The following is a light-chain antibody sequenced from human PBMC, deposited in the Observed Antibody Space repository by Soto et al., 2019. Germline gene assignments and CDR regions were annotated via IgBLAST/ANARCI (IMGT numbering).Light chain of an antibody. CDR2: SAS. CDR1: RGISSY. V-gene: IGKV1-9*01. J-gene: IGKJ5*01. Sequence: IQLTQSPSSLSASVGDRVTITCQASRGISSYLAWYQQKPGKAPKLLVYSASTLQSGVPSRFSGSGFGTDFTLTISSLQPEDSAIYYCQQADTFPITFGQGTRLEIK. CDR3: QQADTFPIT.